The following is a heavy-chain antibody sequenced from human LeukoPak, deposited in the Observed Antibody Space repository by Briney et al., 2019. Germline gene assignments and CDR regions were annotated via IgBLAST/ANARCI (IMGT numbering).Heavy chain of an antibody. CDR1: GFTFSSYG. CDR3: ARPRSGSGGDPFDY. D-gene: IGHD3-10*01. V-gene: IGHV3-33*01. Sequence: GRSLRLSCAASGFTFSSYGMHWVRQAPGKGLEWVAVIWYDGSNKYYADSVKGRFTISRDNSKNTLYLQMNSLRAEDTAVYYCARPRSGSGGDPFDYWGQGTLVTVSS. J-gene: IGHJ4*02. CDR2: IWYDGSNK.